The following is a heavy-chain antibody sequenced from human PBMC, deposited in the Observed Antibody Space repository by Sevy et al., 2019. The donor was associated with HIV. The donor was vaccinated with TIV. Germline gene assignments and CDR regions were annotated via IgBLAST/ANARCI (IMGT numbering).Heavy chain of an antibody. Sequence: SETLSLTCTVSGGSISSCGYYWSWIRQHPGKGLEWIGYISYSGSTNYKPSLKSRVTISVDTSKNQFSLKLSSVTDAATAVYYSARATNLNDFDFWGQGTMVTVSS. V-gene: IGHV4-31*03. CDR1: GGSISSCGYY. J-gene: IGHJ3*01. CDR3: ARATNLNDFDF. CDR2: ISYSGST. D-gene: IGHD1-26*01.